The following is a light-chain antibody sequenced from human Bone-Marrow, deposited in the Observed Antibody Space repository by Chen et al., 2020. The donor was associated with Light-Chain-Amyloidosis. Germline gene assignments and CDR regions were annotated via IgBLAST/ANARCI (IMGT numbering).Light chain of an antibody. Sequence: QSALTQPASVSGSPGQSITISCTGTSSDIGDYNYVSWYAQFPGRAPKLMIYEVSNRPSGVSTRFSGSKSGNTASLTISGLQAEDEADYYCCSYQGCCNPYVFGTGTKVTVL. CDR3: CSYQGCCNPYV. CDR1: SSDIGDYNY. CDR2: EVS. J-gene: IGLJ1*01. V-gene: IGLV2-14*01.